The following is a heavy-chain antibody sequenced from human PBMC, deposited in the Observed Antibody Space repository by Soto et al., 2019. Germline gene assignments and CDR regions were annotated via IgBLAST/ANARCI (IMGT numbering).Heavy chain of an antibody. Sequence: GESLKISCKGSGYSFTSCWIGWVRQMPGKGLEWMGIIYPGDSDTRYSPSFQGQVTISADKSISTAYLQWSSLKASDTAMYYCASNVDTVSPFDYWGQGTLDNAPQ. CDR2: IYPGDSDT. V-gene: IGHV5-51*01. D-gene: IGHD5-18*01. CDR3: ASNVDTVSPFDY. J-gene: IGHJ4*02. CDR1: GYSFTSCW.